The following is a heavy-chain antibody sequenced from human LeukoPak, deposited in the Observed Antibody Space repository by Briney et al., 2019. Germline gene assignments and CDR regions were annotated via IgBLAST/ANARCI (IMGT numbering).Heavy chain of an antibody. CDR1: GFTFTNAW. CDR2: SKSQTDGGTT. J-gene: IGHJ4*02. Sequence: PGGSLRLSCAASGFTFTNAWMSWVRQAPGKVLEWIGRSKSQTDGGTTDYAAPVKGRFTISRDDSKNTVYPQMNSLRTDDTAVYYCTTLSYVGGYWGQGTLVTVSS. V-gene: IGHV3-15*01. D-gene: IGHD3-10*02. CDR3: TTLSYVGGY.